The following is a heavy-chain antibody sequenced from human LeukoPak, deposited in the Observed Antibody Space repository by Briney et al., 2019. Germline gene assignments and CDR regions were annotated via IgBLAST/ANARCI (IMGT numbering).Heavy chain of an antibody. CDR2: IYYSGST. V-gene: IGHV4-59*01. Sequence: SETLSLTCGVSGGSISSYYWSWIRQPPGKGLEWIGYIYYSGSTNYNPSLKSRVTISVDTSKSQFSLKLSSVTAADTAVYYCARHGTPGTNLNWFDPWGQGTLVTVSS. CDR1: GGSISSYY. D-gene: IGHD1-1*01. J-gene: IGHJ5*02. CDR3: ARHGTPGTNLNWFDP.